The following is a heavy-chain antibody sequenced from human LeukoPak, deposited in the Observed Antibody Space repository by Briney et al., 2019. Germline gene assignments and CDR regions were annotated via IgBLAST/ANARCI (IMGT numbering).Heavy chain of an antibody. CDR2: MNPNSGNT. CDR3: ARARGYYYDSSTDSGD. J-gene: IGHJ3*01. D-gene: IGHD3-22*01. CDR1: GYTFTSYD. Sequence: GASVKVSCKASGYTFTSYDINWVRQATGQGLEWMGWMNPNSGNTGYAQKFQGRVTMTRNTSISTAYMELSSLRSEDTAVYYCARARGYYYDSSTDSGDWGQGTMVTVSS. V-gene: IGHV1-8*01.